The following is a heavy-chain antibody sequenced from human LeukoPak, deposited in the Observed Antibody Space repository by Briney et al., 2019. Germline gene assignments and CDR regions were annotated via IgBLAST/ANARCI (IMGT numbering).Heavy chain of an antibody. CDR1: GVSFSGYY. V-gene: IGHV4-34*01. J-gene: IGHJ6*04. Sequence: PSETLSLTCAVSGVSFSGYYWSWIRQPPGKGLEWIWEINNSGGTNYTPSLKSRVTISVETSKNQFSLRLGSVTAAETAVYYCARLTYFSGMDVWGEGTTVTVSS. CDR3: ARLTYFSGMDV. CDR2: INNSGGT. D-gene: IGHD3-9*01.